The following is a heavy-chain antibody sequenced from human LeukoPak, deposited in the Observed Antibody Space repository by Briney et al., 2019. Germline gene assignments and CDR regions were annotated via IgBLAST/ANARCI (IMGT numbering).Heavy chain of an antibody. Sequence: GGSLRLSCAVSGFTFGSYAMSWVRQAPGKGLEWVSGISGSGGSTYYADSVKGRFTISRGNSKNTLYVQMNSLRAEDTAVYYCAKGFGYSSSWYEGSIYFDYWGQGTLVTVSS. J-gene: IGHJ4*02. V-gene: IGHV3-23*01. CDR3: AKGFGYSSSWYEGSIYFDY. D-gene: IGHD6-13*01. CDR1: GFTFGSYA. CDR2: ISGSGGST.